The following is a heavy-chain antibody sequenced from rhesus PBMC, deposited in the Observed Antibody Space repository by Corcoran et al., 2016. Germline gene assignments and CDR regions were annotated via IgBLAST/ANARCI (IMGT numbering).Heavy chain of an antibody. CDR1: GGSISSNY. V-gene: IGHV4S11*01. J-gene: IGHJ4*01. D-gene: IGHD6-31*01. Sequence: QVQLQESGPGLVKPLETLSLTCAVSGGSISSNYWSWIRQAPGKGLEWIGYIDGSGSSTNYSPSLKRRVTLTVDTSQSQLSLKLSSVTAADTAVYYCARQGSSGWLFDYWGQGVLVTVSS. CDR3: ARQGSSGWLFDY. CDR2: IDGSGSST.